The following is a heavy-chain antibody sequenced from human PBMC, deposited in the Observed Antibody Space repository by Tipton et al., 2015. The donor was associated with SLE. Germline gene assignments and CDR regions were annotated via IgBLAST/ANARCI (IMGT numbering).Heavy chain of an antibody. CDR3: ARDRCINTTCRWFFDP. Sequence: TLSLTCTVSGGSFSNSSYYWSWIRQPPGEALEWIGRIYASGSTSGSANYNPSLKSRVTISVDTSKNQFSLKLTSVTAADTAVYFCARDRCINTTCRWFFDPWGRGTLVTVSS. CDR2: IYASGST. V-gene: IGHV4-61*02. D-gene: IGHD1-14*01. J-gene: IGHJ2*01. CDR1: GGSFSNSSYY.